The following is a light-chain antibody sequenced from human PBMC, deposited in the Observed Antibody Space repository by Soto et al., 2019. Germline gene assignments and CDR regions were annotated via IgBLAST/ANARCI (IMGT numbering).Light chain of an antibody. J-gene: IGLJ3*02. V-gene: IGLV2-23*01. CDR3: CSYAGSSTSWV. CDR1: SSDVGSYNL. CDR2: EGT. Sequence: QSALTQPASVSGSPGLSITISCTGTSSDVGSYNLVSWYQQHPGKAPKLMIYEGTKRPSGVSNRFSGSKSGNTASLTISGLQAEDEADYYCCSYAGSSTSWVFGGGTKLTVL.